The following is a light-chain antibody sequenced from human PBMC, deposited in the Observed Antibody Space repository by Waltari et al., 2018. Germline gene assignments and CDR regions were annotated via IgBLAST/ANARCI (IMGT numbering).Light chain of an antibody. V-gene: IGLV1-51*01. CDR1: SPNIGNYS. CDR3: ATWDNSLSDAV. Sequence: QSVLTQPPSVSAAPGQKVTISCSASSPNIGNYSVSWYHHLPGAAPKPLIYDNNKRPSGIPDRFSASKSGTSATLDITGLQIGDEADYYCATWDNSLSDAVFGGGTKVTVL. J-gene: IGLJ2*01. CDR2: DNN.